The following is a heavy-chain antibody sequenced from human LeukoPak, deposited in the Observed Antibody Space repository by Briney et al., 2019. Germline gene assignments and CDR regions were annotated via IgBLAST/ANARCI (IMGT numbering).Heavy chain of an antibody. CDR1: GYTFTGYY. V-gene: IGHV1-2*06. Sequence: ASVNVSCKASGYTFTGYYKHWVRQAPGKGLEWMGRINPNSGGTNYAQKFQGRVTMTRDTSISTAYMELSRLRSDDTAVYYCARDCSVAVAGTKGVLSYWGQGTLVTVSS. CDR2: INPNSGGT. D-gene: IGHD6-19*01. CDR3: ARDCSVAVAGTKGVLSY. J-gene: IGHJ4*02.